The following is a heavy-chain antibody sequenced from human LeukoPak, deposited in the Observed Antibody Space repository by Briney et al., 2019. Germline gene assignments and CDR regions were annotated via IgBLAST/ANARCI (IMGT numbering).Heavy chain of an antibody. CDR1: GYTFTDYY. CDR3: ASLSGYSSGWYPGY. CDR2: IDPNNGGT. D-gene: IGHD6-19*01. Sequence: ASVKVSCKASGYTFTDYYIHWVRQAPGQGLEWMGWIDPNNGGTDYAQKFQGRVTMTRDTSISTAYMELSRLRSDDTAVYYCASLSGYSSGWYPGYWGQGTLDIVSS. V-gene: IGHV1-2*02. J-gene: IGHJ4*02.